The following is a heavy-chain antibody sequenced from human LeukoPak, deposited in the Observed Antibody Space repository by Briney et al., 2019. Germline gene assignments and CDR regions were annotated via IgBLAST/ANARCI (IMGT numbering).Heavy chain of an antibody. D-gene: IGHD1-14*01. CDR2: IGIGGDYT. J-gene: IGHJ4*02. CDR3: AKLHSATITADFDH. V-gene: IGHV3-23*01. CDR1: GFTFSGSA. Sequence: GGSLRLSCAASGFTFSGSAMSWVRQAPGKGLEWVSGIGIGGDYTYYADSVKGRFTISRDNSENTLSLQMSNLRAEDTAIYYCAKLHSATITADFDHWGQGTLVTVSS.